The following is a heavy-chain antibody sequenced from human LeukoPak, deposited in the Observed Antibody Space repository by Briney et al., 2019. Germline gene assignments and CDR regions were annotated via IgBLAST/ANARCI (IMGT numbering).Heavy chain of an antibody. CDR3: ARLVYGDYVAINFDY. J-gene: IGHJ4*02. CDR2: INWNSDSI. Sequence: RTGGSLRLSCVASGFTFDDYAIHWVRQAPGKGLEWVSGINWNSDSIGYADSVKGRFTISRDNAKNSLYLQMNSLRAEDTAVYYCARLVYGDYVAINFDYWGQGTLVTVSS. D-gene: IGHD4-17*01. V-gene: IGHV3-9*01. CDR1: GFTFDDYA.